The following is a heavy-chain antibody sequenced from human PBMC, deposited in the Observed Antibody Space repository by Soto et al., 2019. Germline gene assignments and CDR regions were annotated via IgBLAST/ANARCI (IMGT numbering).Heavy chain of an antibody. J-gene: IGHJ4*02. V-gene: IGHV3-21*01. D-gene: IGHD2-15*01. Sequence: EVQLVESGGGLVKPGGSLRLSCAASGFTFSSYSMNWVRQAPGKGLEWVSSISSSSSYIYYADSVKGRFTISRDNAKNSLYLQMNSLRAEDTAVYYCARAAHSRVVVAAPTDPYFDYWGQGTLVTVSS. CDR1: GFTFSSYS. CDR3: ARAAHSRVVVAAPTDPYFDY. CDR2: ISSSSSYI.